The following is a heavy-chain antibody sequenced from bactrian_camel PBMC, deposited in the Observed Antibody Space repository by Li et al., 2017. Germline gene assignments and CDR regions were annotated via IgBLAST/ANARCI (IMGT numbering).Heavy chain of an antibody. CDR1: GFTFSSYA. CDR2: IYSYASNT. Sequence: VQLVESGGGLVQPGGSLRLSCAASGFTFSSYAMSWVRQAPGKGLEWVSSIYSYASNTYYADSVKGRFTISRDNAKNAYYLEMNSLKPEDTAMYVCAAGWGGCAVGRRTYNNWGHGTQVTVS. CDR3: AAGWGGCAVGRRTYNN. D-gene: IGHD6*01. J-gene: IGHJ4*01. V-gene: IGHV3-2*01.